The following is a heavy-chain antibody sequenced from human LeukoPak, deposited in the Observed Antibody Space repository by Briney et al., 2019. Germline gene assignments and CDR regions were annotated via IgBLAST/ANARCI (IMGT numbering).Heavy chain of an antibody. CDR1: GLTVSSNS. CDR2: IYSGGTT. J-gene: IGHJ5*02. Sequence: PGGSLRLSCAASGLTVSSNSMTWVRQAPGKGLEWVSVIYSGGTTYYADSVKGRFTISRDNSKNTLYLQMNSLRLEDTAVYYCASSSWSRSNWFDPWGQGTLVTVSS. V-gene: IGHV3-66*02. CDR3: ASSSWSRSNWFDP. D-gene: IGHD6-13*01.